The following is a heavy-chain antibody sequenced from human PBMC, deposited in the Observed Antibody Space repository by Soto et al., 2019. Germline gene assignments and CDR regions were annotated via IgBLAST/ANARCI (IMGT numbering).Heavy chain of an antibody. CDR1: GFTFSTYS. J-gene: IGHJ4*02. D-gene: IGHD2-15*01. Sequence: EVQLVESGGGLVKPGGSLRLSCAASGFTFSTYSMNWVRQAPGKGLERVSYITSDSSNVHYADSVKGRFTISRDNAKNSLSLQMNTLRAEDTAVYYCARDLGVALATLTLDYWGQGTLVTVSS. CDR2: ITSDSSNV. CDR3: ARDLGVALATLTLDY. V-gene: IGHV3-21*01.